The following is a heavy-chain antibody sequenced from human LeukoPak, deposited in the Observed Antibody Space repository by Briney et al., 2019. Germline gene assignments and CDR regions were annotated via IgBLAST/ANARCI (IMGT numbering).Heavy chain of an antibody. V-gene: IGHV4-59*12. CDR2: IYYNGNT. Sequence: SETLSLTCTVSGGSISNYYWSWIRQPPGKGLEWIGYIYYNGNTNYNPSLKSRVTISVDTSKNQFSLKLTSVTAADTAVYYCASRYHPPAAMAASSSWFDPWGQGTLVTVSS. CDR1: GGSISNYY. CDR3: ASRYHPPAAMAASSSWFDP. D-gene: IGHD2-2*01. J-gene: IGHJ5*02.